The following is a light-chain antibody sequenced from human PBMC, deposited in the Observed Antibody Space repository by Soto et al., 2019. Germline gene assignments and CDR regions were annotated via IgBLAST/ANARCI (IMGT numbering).Light chain of an antibody. V-gene: IGLV2-14*01. Sequence: QSALTQPASVSGSPGQSITSSCTGTSSDVGGYSYVSWYQQHPGKAPKLMIYEVSNRPSGVSNRFSGSKSGNTASLTISGLQPEDEADYYCSSYTSSSTLVFGGGTNLTVL. CDR1: SSDVGGYSY. CDR3: SSYTSSSTLV. J-gene: IGLJ2*01. CDR2: EVS.